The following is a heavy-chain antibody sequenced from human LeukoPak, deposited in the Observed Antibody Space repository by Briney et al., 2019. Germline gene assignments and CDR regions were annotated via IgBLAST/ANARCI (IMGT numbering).Heavy chain of an antibody. CDR3: ARALTYSSSSVSAFDI. J-gene: IGHJ3*02. Sequence: TSETLSLTCAVYGGSFSGYYWSWIRQPPGKGLEWIGEINHSGSTNYNPSLKSRVTISVDTSKNQFSLKLSSVTAADTAVYYCARALTYSSSSVSAFDIWGQGTMVTVSS. CDR2: INHSGST. CDR1: GGSFSGYY. V-gene: IGHV4-34*01. D-gene: IGHD6-13*01.